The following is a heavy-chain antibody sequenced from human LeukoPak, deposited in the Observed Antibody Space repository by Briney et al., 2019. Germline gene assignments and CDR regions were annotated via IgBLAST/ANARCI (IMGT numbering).Heavy chain of an antibody. CDR3: ARVVPAAMGVDYYYYMDV. J-gene: IGHJ6*03. CDR1: GGSISSSSYY. CDR2: IYYSGST. D-gene: IGHD2-2*01. Sequence: PSETLSLTCTVSGGSISSSSYYWGWIRQPPGKGLEWIGSIYYSGSTYYNPSLKSRVTISVDTSKNQFSLKLSSVTAADTAVYYCARVVPAAMGVDYYYYMDVWGKGTTVTISS. V-gene: IGHV4-39*07.